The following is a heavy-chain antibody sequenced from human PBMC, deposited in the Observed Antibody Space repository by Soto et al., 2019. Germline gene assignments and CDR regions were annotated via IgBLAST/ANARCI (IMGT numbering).Heavy chain of an antibody. D-gene: IGHD3-3*01. Sequence: GGSLRLSCAASGFTFSSYAMSWVRQAPGKGLEWVSAISGSGGSTYYADSVKGRFTISRDNSKNTLYPQMNRLRAEDTAIYYCAKVTIFGVAHDAFDIWGQGTMVTVSS. CDR3: AKVTIFGVAHDAFDI. CDR1: GFTFSSYA. CDR2: ISGSGGST. V-gene: IGHV3-23*01. J-gene: IGHJ3*02.